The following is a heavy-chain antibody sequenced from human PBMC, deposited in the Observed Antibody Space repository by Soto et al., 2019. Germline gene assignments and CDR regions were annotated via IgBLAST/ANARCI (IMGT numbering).Heavy chain of an antibody. V-gene: IGHV3-23*01. J-gene: IGHJ5*02. CDR3: AKYVVQANMVPNWFDP. CDR2: ISGRGDRT. CDR1: GFTFSNYA. D-gene: IGHD3-10*01. Sequence: PGGSLRLSCAASGFTFSNYAMSWVRQAPGKGLEWVSAISGRGDRTYSADSVKGRFTISRDNSKSTVFLHMSNLRADDTAIYYCAKYVVQANMVPNWFDPWGQGTRVSVSS.